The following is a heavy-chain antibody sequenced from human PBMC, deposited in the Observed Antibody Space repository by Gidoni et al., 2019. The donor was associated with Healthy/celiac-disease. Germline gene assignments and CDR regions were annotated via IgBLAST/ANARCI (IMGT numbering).Heavy chain of an antibody. D-gene: IGHD6-6*01. CDR3: ARIQSIAARYYYYYYMDV. Sequence: QVTLKESGPVLVKPTETLTLTCTVSGFSLSNARMGVSWIRQPPGKALEWLAHIFSNDEKSYSTSLKSRLTISKDTSKSQVVLTMTNMNPVDTATYYCARIQSIAARYYYYYYMDVWGKGTTVTVSS. CDR1: GFSLSNARMG. J-gene: IGHJ6*03. CDR2: IFSNDEK. V-gene: IGHV2-26*01.